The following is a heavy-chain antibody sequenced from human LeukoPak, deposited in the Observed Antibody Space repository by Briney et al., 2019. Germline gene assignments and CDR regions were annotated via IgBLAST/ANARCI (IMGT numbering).Heavy chain of an antibody. CDR2: INRDGSTT. J-gene: IGHJ4*02. V-gene: IGHV3-74*01. CDR1: GFTFSSNW. D-gene: IGHD4-17*01. Sequence: PGGSLRLSRAASGFTFSSNWMHWVRQAPGKGLVWVSHINRDGSTTYYADSVKGRFTISRDNAKNTLYLQMNSLRAEDTAVYYCAMDAAVKDSWGQGTLVTVSS. CDR3: AMDAAVKDS.